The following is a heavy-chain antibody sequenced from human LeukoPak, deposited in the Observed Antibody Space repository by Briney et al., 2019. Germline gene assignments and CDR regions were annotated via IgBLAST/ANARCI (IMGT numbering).Heavy chain of an antibody. CDR3: ARVAHYCSSTSCYLEGRGTTLRDHYFDY. CDR1: GYTFTSYG. V-gene: IGHV1-18*01. CDR2: ISAYNGNT. Sequence: GASVKVSCKASGYTFTSYGISWVRQAPGQGLEWMGWISAYNGNTNYAQKLQGRVTMTTDTSTSTAYMELRSLRSDDTAVYYCARVAHYCSSTSCYLEGRGTTLRDHYFDYWGQGTLVTVSS. J-gene: IGHJ4*02. D-gene: IGHD2-2*01.